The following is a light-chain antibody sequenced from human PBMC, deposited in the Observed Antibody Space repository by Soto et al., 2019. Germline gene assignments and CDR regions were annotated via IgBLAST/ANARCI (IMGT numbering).Light chain of an antibody. J-gene: IGLJ2*01. V-gene: IGLV2-8*01. Sequence: QSALTQPPSASGSPGQSVATSCTGTSSDIGGYNYVSWYQQHPGKAPKLMIYEVNKRPSGVPARFSGSKSGNTASLTVSGLQAEDEADYYCSSYADSNKLVFGGGTKVTVL. CDR1: SSDIGGYNY. CDR2: EVN. CDR3: SSYADSNKLV.